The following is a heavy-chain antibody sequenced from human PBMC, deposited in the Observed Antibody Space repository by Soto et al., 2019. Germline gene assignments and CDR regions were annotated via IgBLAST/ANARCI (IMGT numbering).Heavy chain of an antibody. CDR3: VKDGSSGWPYFDDMDV. D-gene: IGHD6-19*01. CDR2: ILYDGSKK. CDR1: GFTFSSYG. V-gene: IGHV3-30*18. Sequence: GGSPRLSCAASGFTFSSYGMHWVRQAPGKGLEWVAVILYDGSKKYYADSVKGRFTISRDNSKNTLYLQMSSLRAEDTALYYCVKDGSSGWPYFDDMDVWGQGTTVTVSS. J-gene: IGHJ6*02.